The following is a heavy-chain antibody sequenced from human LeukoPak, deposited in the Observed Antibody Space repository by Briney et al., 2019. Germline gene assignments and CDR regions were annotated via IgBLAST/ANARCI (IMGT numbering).Heavy chain of an antibody. V-gene: IGHV4-34*01. CDR2: INHSGST. Sequence: PSETLSLTCAVYGGSFSGYYWSWIRQPPGKGLEWIGEINHSGSTNYNPSLKSRVTISVDTSKNQFSLKLSSVTAADTAVYYCARDPARGESPNWFDPWGQGTLVTVSS. CDR3: ARDPARGESPNWFDP. D-gene: IGHD3-16*01. J-gene: IGHJ5*02. CDR1: GGSFSGYY.